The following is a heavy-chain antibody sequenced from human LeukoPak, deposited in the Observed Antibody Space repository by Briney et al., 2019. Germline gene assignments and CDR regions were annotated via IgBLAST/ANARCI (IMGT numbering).Heavy chain of an antibody. D-gene: IGHD2-2*01. CDR3: ARDLPDIVVVPAAIFDAFDI. Sequence: SVKVSCKASGGTFSSYAISWVRQAPGQGLEWMGGIIPIFGTANYAQKFQGRVTITADESTSTAYMELSSLRSEDTAVYYCARDLPDIVVVPAAIFDAFDIWGQGTMVTVSS. CDR1: GGTFSSYA. V-gene: IGHV1-69*01. J-gene: IGHJ3*02. CDR2: IIPIFGTA.